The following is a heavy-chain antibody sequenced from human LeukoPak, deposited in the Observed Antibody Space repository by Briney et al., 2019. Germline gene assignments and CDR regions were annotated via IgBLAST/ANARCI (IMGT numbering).Heavy chain of an antibody. D-gene: IGHD1-26*01. J-gene: IGHJ4*02. Sequence: ASVKVSCTASGYTFTSYGISWVRQAPGQGLEWMGWINPNSGGTNYAQKFQGRVTMTRDTSISTAYIELSRLRSDDTAVYYCARVRGELRVFDYWGQGTLVTVSS. CDR1: GYTFTSYG. CDR2: INPNSGGT. V-gene: IGHV1-2*02. CDR3: ARVRGELRVFDY.